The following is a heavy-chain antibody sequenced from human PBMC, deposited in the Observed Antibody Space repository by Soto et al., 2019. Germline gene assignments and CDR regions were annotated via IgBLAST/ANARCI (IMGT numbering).Heavy chain of an antibody. J-gene: IGHJ6*02. CDR2: IIPVFETT. D-gene: IGHD3-16*01. V-gene: IGHV1-69*01. CDR3: ATRVGDSSLVPLPYFYALDG. CDR1: AGTFDSYA. Sequence: QFQLVQSGAEVKEPGSSVKVSCKSSAGTFDSYAITWVRQAPGQGLEWLGGIIPVFETTKNAQAFQARVTFGGNYPTGTSYISLRNLASDDSAIYYCATRVGDSSLVPLPYFYALDGWGQGTTVTVS.